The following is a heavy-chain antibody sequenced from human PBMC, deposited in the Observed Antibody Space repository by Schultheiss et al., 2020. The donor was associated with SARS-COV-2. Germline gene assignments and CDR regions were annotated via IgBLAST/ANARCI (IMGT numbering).Heavy chain of an antibody. CDR3: ARGTNYDFWSGYPLRY. CDR1: GGSISSYY. Sequence: SETLSLTCAVYGGSISSYYWSWIRQPAGKGLEWIGRIYTSGSTNYNPSLKSRVTMSVDTSKNQFSLKLSSVTAADTAVYYCARGTNYDFWSGYPLRYWGQGTLVTVSS. CDR2: IYTSGST. J-gene: IGHJ4*02. D-gene: IGHD3-3*01. V-gene: IGHV4-59*10.